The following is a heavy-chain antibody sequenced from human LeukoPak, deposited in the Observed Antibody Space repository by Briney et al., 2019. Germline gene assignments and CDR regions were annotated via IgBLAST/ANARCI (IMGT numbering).Heavy chain of an antibody. CDR1: GYTFTNYY. CDR2: INPSGGST. Sequence: ASVKVSCKASGYTFTNYYFHWVRQAPGQGLEWMGIINPSGGSTSYAQKFQGRVTMTRDMSTSTVYMELSSLRSEDTAVYYCARESRDGYNIFDYWGQGTLVTVSS. D-gene: IGHD5-24*01. J-gene: IGHJ4*02. CDR3: ARESRDGYNIFDY. V-gene: IGHV1-46*01.